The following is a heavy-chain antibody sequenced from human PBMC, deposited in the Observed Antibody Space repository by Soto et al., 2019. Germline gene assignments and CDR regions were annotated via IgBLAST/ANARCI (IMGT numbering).Heavy chain of an antibody. CDR1: GGSFSGDY. CDR2: INHSGST. J-gene: IGHJ5*02. CDR3: TRRYNWNDNYFDP. Sequence: SETLSLTCAVYGGSFSGDYWSWIRQPPGKGLEWIGEINHSGSTNYNPSLKSRATISVDTSKNQFSLRLTSVTAADTAIYYCTRRYNWNDNYFDPWGPGALVTVSS. V-gene: IGHV4-34*01. D-gene: IGHD1-20*01.